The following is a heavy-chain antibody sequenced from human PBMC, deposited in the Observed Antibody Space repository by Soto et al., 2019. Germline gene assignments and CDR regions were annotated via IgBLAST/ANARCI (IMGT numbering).Heavy chain of an antibody. V-gene: IGHV1-69*02. CDR1: GSPFNNFI. CDR3: VKDFSGYTSL. CDR2: IIPILNKT. Sequence: QVLLEQSGSVVKRPGSSVTVSCKASGSPFNNFIFTWVRQAPGQGLEWMGRIIPILNKTNYAQTFRGRVAITADTPASTSYIELTGLRLDDTAMYYCVKDFSGYTSLWGQGTLVSVTS. D-gene: IGHD3-3*01. J-gene: IGHJ4*02.